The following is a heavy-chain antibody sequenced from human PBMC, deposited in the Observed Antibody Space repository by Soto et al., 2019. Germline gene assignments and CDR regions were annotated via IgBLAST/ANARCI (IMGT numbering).Heavy chain of an antibody. Sequence: GGSLRLSCAASGFTVSSNYMSWVRQAPGKGLEWVSVIYSGGSTYYADSVKGRFTISRDNSKNTLYLQMNSLRAEDTAVYYCARVGRRSSGWYEGDYFDYWGQGTLVTVSS. V-gene: IGHV3-66*01. D-gene: IGHD6-19*01. CDR3: ARVGRRSSGWYEGDYFDY. CDR2: IYSGGST. J-gene: IGHJ4*02. CDR1: GFTVSSNY.